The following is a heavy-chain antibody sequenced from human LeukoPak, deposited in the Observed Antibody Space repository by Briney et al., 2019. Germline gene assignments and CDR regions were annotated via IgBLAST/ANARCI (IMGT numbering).Heavy chain of an antibody. Sequence: ASVKVSCKASGYTFTRHYMNWVRQAPGQGLEWMGKINPSSGGTGYAQKFQGGVTMTRDTSTSTVYMELTSLRSEDTAVYYCTRETSSRYFDYWGQGTLVTVSS. CDR1: GYTFTRHY. J-gene: IGHJ4*02. CDR2: INPSSGGT. V-gene: IGHV1-46*01. CDR3: TRETSSRYFDY.